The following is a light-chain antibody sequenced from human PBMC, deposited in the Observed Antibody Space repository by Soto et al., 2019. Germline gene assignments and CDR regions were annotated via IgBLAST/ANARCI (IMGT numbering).Light chain of an antibody. CDR1: QSLLHSNGYNY. CDR3: MQALKTPIT. J-gene: IGKJ5*01. Sequence: IGLTQSPLSLDVTPGEPASVSCGASQSLLHSNGYNYLDWYXQKQGQSPQXLIYLGSNRASGVPDRFSGSGSGTEGTMKISRVQPEDGGVYYCMQALKTPITFGQGTRLDIK. V-gene: IGKV2-28*01. CDR2: LGS.